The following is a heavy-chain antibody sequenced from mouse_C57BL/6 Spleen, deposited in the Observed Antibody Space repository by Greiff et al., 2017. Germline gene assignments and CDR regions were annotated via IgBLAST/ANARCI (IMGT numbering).Heavy chain of an antibody. D-gene: IGHD1-1*01. CDR3: ADYYGSSYNWYVDV. CDR2: INPSTGGT. Sequence: EVPLQQSGPELVKPGASVKISCKSSGYSFTGYYMNWVKQSPEKSLEWIGEINPSTGGTTYNQKFKAKATLTVDKSSSTAYMQLKSLTSEDSAVYDCADYYGSSYNWYVDVWGTGTTVTVSS. J-gene: IGHJ1*03. V-gene: IGHV1-42*01. CDR1: GYSFTGYY.